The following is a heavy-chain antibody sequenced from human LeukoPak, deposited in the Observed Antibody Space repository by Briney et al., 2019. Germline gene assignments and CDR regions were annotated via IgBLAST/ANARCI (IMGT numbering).Heavy chain of an antibody. J-gene: IGHJ4*02. D-gene: IGHD3-10*01. Sequence: GGSPRLSCAASGFIFSSYAMRWGRQAPRKGLEWVAVISYDGSNKYYLDAVKVRFTISRDNPKNTLYLQMNRLRAEDTAVYYCAKIFGVLLWFGELSVDDYWGQGTLVSVSS. CDR2: ISYDGSNK. V-gene: IGHV3-30-3*02. CDR3: AKIFGVLLWFGELSVDDY. CDR1: GFIFSSYA.